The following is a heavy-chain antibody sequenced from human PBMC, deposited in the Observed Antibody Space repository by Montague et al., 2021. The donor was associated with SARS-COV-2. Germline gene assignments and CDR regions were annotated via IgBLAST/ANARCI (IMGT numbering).Heavy chain of an antibody. V-gene: IGHV4-61*02. J-gene: IGHJ4*02. CDR1: GGSISSGSYY. D-gene: IGHD5-12*01. CDR2: IYTSGTT. Sequence: TLSLTRTVSGGSISSGSYYWSWIRQPAGKGLEWIGRIYTSGTTDYXFSLKSRVTISVDTSKNQFSLKLTSVTAADTAVYYCARAHSGSWAHLDNWGQGSLVTVSS. CDR3: ARAHSGSWAHLDN.